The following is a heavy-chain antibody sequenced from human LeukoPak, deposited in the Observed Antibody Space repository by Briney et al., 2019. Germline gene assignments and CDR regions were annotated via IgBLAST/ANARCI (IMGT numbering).Heavy chain of an antibody. CDR1: GGSISNYY. D-gene: IGHD3-22*01. V-gene: IGHV4-59*08. CDR3: ARHSYYYDSSGYYTSMFDP. J-gene: IGHJ5*02. CDR2: IKDSGDT. Sequence: PSETLSLTCTVSGGSISNYYWSWIRQPPGKGLEWVGSIKDSGDTNYNPSLKSRVTISIDTSKNQFSLKLSSVTAADTAVYYCARHSYYYDSSGYYTSMFDPWGQGTLVTVSS.